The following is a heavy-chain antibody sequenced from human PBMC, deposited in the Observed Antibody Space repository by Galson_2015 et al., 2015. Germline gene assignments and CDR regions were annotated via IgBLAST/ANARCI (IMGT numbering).Heavy chain of an antibody. CDR2: ST. Sequence: STNYNPSLKSRVTISVDTSKNQFSLKLSSVTAADTAVYYCARDRWYYDSSGHYFDYWGQGTLVTVSS. D-gene: IGHD3-22*01. V-gene: IGHV4-59*01. CDR3: ARDRWYYDSSGHYFDY. J-gene: IGHJ4*02.